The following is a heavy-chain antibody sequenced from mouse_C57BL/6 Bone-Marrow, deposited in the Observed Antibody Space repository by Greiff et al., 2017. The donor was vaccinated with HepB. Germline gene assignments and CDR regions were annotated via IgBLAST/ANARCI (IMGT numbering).Heavy chain of an antibody. J-gene: IGHJ3*01. CDR2: IDPENGDT. Sequence: VQLKQSGAELVRPGASVKLSCTASGFNIKDDYMHWVKQRPEQGLEWIGWIDPENGDTEYASKFQGKATITADTSSNTAYLQLSSLTSEDTAVYYCTKELPGFAYWGQGTLVTVSA. CDR1: GFNIKDDY. CDR3: TKELPGFAY. V-gene: IGHV14-4*01.